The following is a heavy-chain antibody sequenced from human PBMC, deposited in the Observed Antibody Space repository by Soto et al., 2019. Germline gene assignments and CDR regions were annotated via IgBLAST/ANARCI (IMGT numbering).Heavy chain of an antibody. D-gene: IGHD2-15*01. CDR2: TYYRSRWYS. CDR3: ARSEEDSDYYYYGMDV. Sequence: QVQLQQSGPGLVKPSQTLSLTCVGSGDTVSSNSVAWNWVRQSPSRGLEWLGRTYYRSRWYSDYAVSVRSRIDINADTSTNQGSLQLNSVTPEDTAVYYCARSEEDSDYYYYGMDVWGQGTTVTVSS. J-gene: IGHJ6*02. CDR1: GDTVSSNSVA. V-gene: IGHV6-1*01.